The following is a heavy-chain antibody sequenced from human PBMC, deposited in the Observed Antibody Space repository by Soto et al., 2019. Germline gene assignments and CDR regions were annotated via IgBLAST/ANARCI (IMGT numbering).Heavy chain of an antibody. D-gene: IGHD3-3*01. V-gene: IGHV5-51*01. CDR1: QEIFTSNW. Sequence: PGESLKISCQGSQEIFTSNWIGWLRQMPGKGLEWMGVIYPDDSDVKYNPSFQGQVTISVDKSISTAYLQWSRLRDSGTAMYFCARHGVSFGPFDYWGQGTPVTVSS. CDR2: IYPDDSDV. CDR3: ARHGVSFGPFDY. J-gene: IGHJ4*02.